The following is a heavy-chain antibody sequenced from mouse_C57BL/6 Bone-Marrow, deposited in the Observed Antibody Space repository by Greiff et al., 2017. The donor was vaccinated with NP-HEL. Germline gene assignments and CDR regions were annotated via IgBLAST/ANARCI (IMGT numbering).Heavy chain of an antibody. CDR3: ARGVTTVVATYYYFDY. Sequence: EVQLQQSGPGMVKPSQSLSLTCTVTGYSITSGYDWHWIRHFPGNKLEWMGYISYSGSTNYNPSLKSRISITHDTSKNHFFLKLNSVTTEDTATYYCARGVTTVVATYYYFDYWGQGTTLTVSS. CDR1: GYSITSGYD. CDR2: ISYSGST. V-gene: IGHV3-1*01. D-gene: IGHD1-1*01. J-gene: IGHJ2*01.